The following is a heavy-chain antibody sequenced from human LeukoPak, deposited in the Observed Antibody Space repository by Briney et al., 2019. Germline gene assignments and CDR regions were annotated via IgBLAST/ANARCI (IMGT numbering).Heavy chain of an antibody. J-gene: IGHJ3*02. CDR2: ISGSGGST. V-gene: IGHV3-23*01. CDR1: GFTFSSYA. CDR3: AKDRVYYYDSSGQRAFDI. D-gene: IGHD3-22*01. Sequence: GGSLRLSCAGSGFTFSSYAMTWVRQAPGKGLEWVSAISGSGGSTYYADSVKGRFAISRDNSKNTLYLQMNSLRAEDTAVYYCAKDRVYYYDSSGQRAFDIWGQGTMVTVSS.